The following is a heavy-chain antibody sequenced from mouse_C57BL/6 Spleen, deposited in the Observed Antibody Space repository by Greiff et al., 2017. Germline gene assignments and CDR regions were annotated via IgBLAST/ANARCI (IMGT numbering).Heavy chain of an antibody. CDR2: IDPSDSET. J-gene: IGHJ2*01. V-gene: IGHV1-52*01. CDR1: GYTFTSYW. CDR3: ARSNYYYSYYFDY. D-gene: IGHD1-1*01. Sequence: VQLQQPGAELVRPGSSVKLSCKASGYTFTSYWMHWVKQRPIQGLEWIGNIDPSDSETHYNQKFKDKATLTVDKSSSTAYMQLSSLTSEDSAVYYCARSNYYYSYYFDYWGQGTTLTVSS.